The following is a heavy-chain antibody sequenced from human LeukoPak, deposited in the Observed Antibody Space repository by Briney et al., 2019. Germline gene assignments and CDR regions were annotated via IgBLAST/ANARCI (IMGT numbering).Heavy chain of an antibody. D-gene: IGHD3-3*01. CDR2: MNPNSGNT. CDR3: ARIPRETYYDFWSGYSARWFDP. CDR1: GYTFTSYD. V-gene: IGHV1-8*01. Sequence: ASVKVSCKASGYTFTSYDINWVRQATGQGLEWMGWMNPNSGNTGYAQKFQGRVTMTRNTSISTAYMELSSLRSEDTAVYYCARIPRETYYDFWSGYSARWFDPWGQGTLVTVSS. J-gene: IGHJ5*02.